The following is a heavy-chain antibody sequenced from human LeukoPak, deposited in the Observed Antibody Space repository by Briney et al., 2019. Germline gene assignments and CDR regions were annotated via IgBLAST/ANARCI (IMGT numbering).Heavy chain of an antibody. J-gene: IGHJ6*02. V-gene: IGHV3-7*03. Sequence: PGGSLRLSCVASGFPFSSYWMTWVCQAPGKGLEWVANIKQDGSKKSYVDSVKGRFTISRDNAKNSLYLQMNSLRAEDTALYHCARNNGMDVWGQGTTVIVSS. CDR3: ARNNGMDV. D-gene: IGHD2/OR15-2a*01. CDR2: IKQDGSKK. CDR1: GFPFSSYW.